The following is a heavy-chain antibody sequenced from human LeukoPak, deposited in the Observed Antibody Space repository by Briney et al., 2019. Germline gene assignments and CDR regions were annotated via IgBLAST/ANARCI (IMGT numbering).Heavy chain of an antibody. J-gene: IGHJ4*02. V-gene: IGHV3-48*03. CDR3: ARDLGYSSSSGN. CDR2: ISSSGSTI. CDR1: GFTFSSYA. D-gene: IGHD6-6*01. Sequence: GGSLRLSCAASGFTFSSYAMNWVRQAPGKGLEWVSYISSSGSTIYYADSVKGRFTISRDNAKNSLYLQMNSLRAEDTAVYYCARDLGYSSSSGNWGQGTLVTVSS.